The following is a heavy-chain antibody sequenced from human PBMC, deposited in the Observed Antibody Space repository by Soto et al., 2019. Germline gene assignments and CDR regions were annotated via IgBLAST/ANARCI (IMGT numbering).Heavy chain of an antibody. CDR3: VKDGGRSIVDTYYYYGMDV. CDR2: ISYDGSNK. V-gene: IGHV3-30*18. J-gene: IGHJ6*02. CDR1: GFTFSSYG. Sequence: GGSLRLSCAASGFTFSSYGMHWVRQAPGKGLEWVAVISYDGSNKYYADSVKGRFTISRDNSKNTLYLQMNSLRAEDTAVYYCVKDGGRSIVDTYYYYGMDVWGQGTTVTVSS. D-gene: IGHD1-26*01.